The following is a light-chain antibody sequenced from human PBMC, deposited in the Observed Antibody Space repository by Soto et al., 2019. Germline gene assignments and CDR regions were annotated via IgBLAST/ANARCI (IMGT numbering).Light chain of an antibody. CDR3: QQYNNWPPYT. V-gene: IGKV3-15*01. CDR1: QSVDSD. CDR2: GAS. J-gene: IGKJ2*01. Sequence: EIVLTQSPATLSLSPGERATLSCRASQSVDSDLAWYQQKPGQAPRLLIYGASTRATGTPTRFSGSGSGTEFTLTLSSLQSEDFAVYFCQQYNNWPPYTFGQGTKVDIK.